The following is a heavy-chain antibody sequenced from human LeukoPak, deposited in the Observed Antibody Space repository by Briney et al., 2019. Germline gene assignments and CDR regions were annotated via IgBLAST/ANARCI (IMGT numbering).Heavy chain of an antibody. CDR3: AGGGGQIEAAGAFDY. Sequence: PSETLSLTCTVSGGSISSSSYYWGWIRQPPGKGLEWIGSIYYSGSTYYNPSLKSRVTISVDTSKNQFSLKLSSVTAADTAVYYCAGGGGQIEAAGAFDYWGQGTLVTVSS. CDR1: GGSISSSSYY. CDR2: IYYSGST. D-gene: IGHD6-13*01. V-gene: IGHV4-39*07. J-gene: IGHJ4*02.